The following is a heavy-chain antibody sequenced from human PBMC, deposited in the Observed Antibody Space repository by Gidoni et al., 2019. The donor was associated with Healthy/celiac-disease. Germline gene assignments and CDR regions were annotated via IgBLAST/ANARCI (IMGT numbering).Heavy chain of an antibody. CDR2: ISSSSRYI. V-gene: IGHV3-21*01. CDR1: GFTFISSS. Sequence: VQLVESGGGLVTPGGSLRLSCAASGFTFISSSMNWVRQAPGKGLEWVSSISSSSRYIYDADAVKGRFTISRDNAKNSLYLQMNSLRAEDTAVYYCAREEVRCSSTSCDRDYYYMDVWGKGTTVTVSS. J-gene: IGHJ6*03. CDR3: AREEVRCSSTSCDRDYYYMDV. D-gene: IGHD2-2*01.